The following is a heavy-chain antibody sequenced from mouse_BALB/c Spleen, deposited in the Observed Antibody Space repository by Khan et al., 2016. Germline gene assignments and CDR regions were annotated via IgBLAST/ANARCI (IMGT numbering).Heavy chain of an antibody. J-gene: IGHJ1*01. CDR1: GYDFSRYW. CDR3: ACTFCYFAD. Sequence: EVKLHESGGGLVQPGGSLKLSCAASGYDFSRYWMRWVRQAPGKGLEWIGEINPDSSTINYTPSLKDKFIITRDNAKNTLYLQMSKVTSEDTALYWCACTFCYFADWGAGTMVTVSS. CDR2: INPDSSTI. V-gene: IGHV4-1*02.